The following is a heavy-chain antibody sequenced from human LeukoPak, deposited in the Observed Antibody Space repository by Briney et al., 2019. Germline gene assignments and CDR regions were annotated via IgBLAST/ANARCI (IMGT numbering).Heavy chain of an antibody. CDR2: IYYSGST. CDR1: GGSISSSSYY. D-gene: IGHD2-2*01. Sequence: SETLSLTCTVSGGSISSSSYYGGWIRQPPGKGLEWIGSIYYSGSTYYNPSLKSRVTISEDTSKNQFSLKLRSVSAADTAVYYCARLVAVVVPAAIHFDYWGQGTLVTVSS. J-gene: IGHJ4*02. CDR3: ARLVAVVVPAAIHFDY. V-gene: IGHV4-39*01.